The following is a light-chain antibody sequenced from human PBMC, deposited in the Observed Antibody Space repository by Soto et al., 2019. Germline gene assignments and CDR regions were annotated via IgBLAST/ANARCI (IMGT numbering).Light chain of an antibody. CDR3: QQYSNWPLT. Sequence: EIVMTQSPATLSVSPGERATLSCRASQSVSTNLAWYQQKPGQAPRLLIYGASNRATGIPARFSGSGFGTDFTLTISGLEPEDSAVYYCQQYSNWPLTFGGGTKVDIK. V-gene: IGKV3D-15*01. CDR2: GAS. CDR1: QSVSTN. J-gene: IGKJ4*01.